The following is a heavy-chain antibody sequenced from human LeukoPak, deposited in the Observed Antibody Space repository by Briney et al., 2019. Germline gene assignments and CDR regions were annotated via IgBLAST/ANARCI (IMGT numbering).Heavy chain of an antibody. CDR1: GYTFTSYG. CDR2: ISAYNGNT. D-gene: IGHD3-10*01. V-gene: IGHV1-18*04. Sequence: ASVKVSCKASGYTFTSYGISWVRQAPGQGLEWMGWISAYNGNTNYAQKLRGRVTMTTDTSTSTAYMELRSLRSDDTAVYYCARDQGYYGSGTVDYWGQGTLVTVSS. J-gene: IGHJ4*02. CDR3: ARDQGYYGSGTVDY.